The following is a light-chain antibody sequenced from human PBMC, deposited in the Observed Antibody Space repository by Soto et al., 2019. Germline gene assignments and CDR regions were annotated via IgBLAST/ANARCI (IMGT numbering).Light chain of an antibody. Sequence: EIVLTQSPGTLSLSPGERATLSCRASQSVTSNYLAWYQQKPGQAPRLLIFGSYRRATGIPDRFSGSGSGTEFNLTINRLEPEEFVGYYCQLYGSSTLYTFGQGTQLEIK. CDR3: QLYGSSTLYT. V-gene: IGKV3-20*01. CDR2: GSY. J-gene: IGKJ2*01. CDR1: QSVTSNY.